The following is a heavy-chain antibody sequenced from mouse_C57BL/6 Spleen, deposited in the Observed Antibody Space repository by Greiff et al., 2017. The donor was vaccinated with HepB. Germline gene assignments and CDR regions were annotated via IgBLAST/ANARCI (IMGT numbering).Heavy chain of an antibody. Sequence: QVQLQQSGPELVKPGASVKISCKASGYAFSSSWMNWVKQRPGKGLEWIGRIYPGDGDTNYNGKFKGKATLTADKSSSTAYMQLSSLTSEDSAVYFCAREVTTVVANFDYWGQGTTLTVSS. CDR2: IYPGDGDT. D-gene: IGHD1-1*01. J-gene: IGHJ2*01. CDR3: AREVTTVVANFDY. CDR1: GYAFSSSW. V-gene: IGHV1-82*01.